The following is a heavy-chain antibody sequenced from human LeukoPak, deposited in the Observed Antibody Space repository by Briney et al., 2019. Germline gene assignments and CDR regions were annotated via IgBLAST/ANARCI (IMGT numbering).Heavy chain of an antibody. CDR3: ARAGTGRDYYYYYMDV. J-gene: IGHJ6*03. Sequence: SETLSLTCTVSGGSISSYYWSWIRQPAGKGLEWIGRIYTSGSTNYNPSLKSRVTMSVDTSKNQFSLKLSSVTAADTAVYYCARAGTGRDYYYYYMDVWGKGTTVTVSS. CDR2: IYTSGST. CDR1: GGSISSYY. D-gene: IGHD3-10*01. V-gene: IGHV4-4*07.